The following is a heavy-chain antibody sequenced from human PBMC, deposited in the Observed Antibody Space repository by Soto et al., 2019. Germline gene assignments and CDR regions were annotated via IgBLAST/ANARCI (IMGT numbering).Heavy chain of an antibody. D-gene: IGHD1-7*01. V-gene: IGHV1-24*01. CDR1: GYTLTELS. CDR2: FDPEDGET. Sequence: ASVKVSCKVSGYTLTELSMHWVRQAPGKGLEWMGGFDPEDGETIYAQKFQGRVTMTEDTSTETAYMELGSLGSEDTAGYYCATFSLTGTTQGGIDYWGQGTLVTVSS. J-gene: IGHJ4*02. CDR3: ATFSLTGTTQGGIDY.